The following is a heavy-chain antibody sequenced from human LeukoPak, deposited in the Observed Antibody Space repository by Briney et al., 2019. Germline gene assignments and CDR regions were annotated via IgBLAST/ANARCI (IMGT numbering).Heavy chain of an antibody. J-gene: IGHJ4*02. CDR2: MNPNRGNT. CDR1: GYTFTSYD. Sequence: ASVKVSCKAAGYTFTSYDINWVRQATGQVLEWMGWMNPNRGNTGCAQKFHGRVTITTNTSISTAHMELSSLRSEDTAVHYCAVTAATGGFDYWGQGTLVTVSS. V-gene: IGHV1-8*03. D-gene: IGHD2-15*01. CDR3: AVTAATGGFDY.